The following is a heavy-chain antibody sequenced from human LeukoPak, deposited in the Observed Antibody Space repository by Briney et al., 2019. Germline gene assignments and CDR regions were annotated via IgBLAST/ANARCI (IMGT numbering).Heavy chain of an antibody. Sequence: SVKVFCKASGYLFTSYSMHWVRQASGQGHEWMGRLNPRGGGTSYAQKFQGRVTMARDTSTSTVYMELSSLRSEDTAVYYCARVWGSGSYYDYWGQGTLVTVSS. D-gene: IGHD3-10*01. V-gene: IGHV1-46*01. CDR3: ARVWGSGSYYDY. J-gene: IGHJ4*02. CDR2: LNPRGGGT. CDR1: GYLFTSYS.